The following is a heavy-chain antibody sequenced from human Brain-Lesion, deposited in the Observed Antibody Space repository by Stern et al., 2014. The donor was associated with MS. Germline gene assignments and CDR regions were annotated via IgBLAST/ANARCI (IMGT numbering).Heavy chain of an antibody. V-gene: IGHV3-72*01. CDR3: ARDNKVYGIDV. D-gene: IGHD2/OR15-2a*01. Sequence: EVQLVQSGGGLVQPGGSLRLSCAASGFTFSDHFIDWVRQAPGKGLAWVGRIRNKANSYSTEYAASVKGRFTFSRDDSKNSLFVQMNSLRIEDTAIYYCARDNKVYGIDVLGQGTSVTVSS. CDR2: IRNKANSYST. J-gene: IGHJ6*02. CDR1: GFTFSDHF.